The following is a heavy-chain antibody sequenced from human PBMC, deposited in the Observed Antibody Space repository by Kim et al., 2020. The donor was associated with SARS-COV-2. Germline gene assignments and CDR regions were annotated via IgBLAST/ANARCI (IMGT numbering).Heavy chain of an antibody. D-gene: IGHD2-2*02. CDR2: ISSSSSYI. V-gene: IGHV3-21*01. CDR3: ARDEGYCSSTSCYMSVRRRQDYYGMDV. Sequence: GGSLRLSCAASGFTFSSYSMNWVRQAPGKGLEWVSSISSSSSYIYYADSVKGRFTISRDNAKNSLYLQMNSLRAEDTAVYYCARDEGYCSSTSCYMSVRRRQDYYGMDVWGQGTTVTVSS. CDR1: GFTFSSYS. J-gene: IGHJ6*02.